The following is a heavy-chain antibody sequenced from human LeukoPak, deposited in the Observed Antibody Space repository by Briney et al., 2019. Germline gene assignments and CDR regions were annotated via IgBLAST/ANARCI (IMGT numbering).Heavy chain of an antibody. D-gene: IGHD6-19*01. Sequence: SETLSLTCTVSGGSISSYSWSWIRQPAGKGLEWIGRIYTNGNSNYNPSLKSRVTMSVDTSKNQFSLKLSSVTAADTAVYYCARVSALGAVAGWWDYFDYWGQGTLVTVSS. V-gene: IGHV4-4*07. CDR3: ARVSALGAVAGWWDYFDY. CDR2: IYTNGNS. J-gene: IGHJ4*02. CDR1: GGSISSYS.